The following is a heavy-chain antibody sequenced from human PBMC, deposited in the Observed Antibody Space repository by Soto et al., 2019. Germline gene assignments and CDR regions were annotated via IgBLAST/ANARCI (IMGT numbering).Heavy chain of an antibody. D-gene: IGHD3-3*01. CDR2: IWFDGSTK. CDR3: ARDHDSSRPPPGY. V-gene: IGHV3-33*01. J-gene: IGHJ4*02. CDR1: GFTFSSYG. Sequence: QAQLVESGGGVVQPGRSLRLSCAASGFTFSSYGMHWVRQAPGKGLEWVAVIWFDGSTKYYADSVKGRFTISRDNSKNTLYLQMNSLRAEDTAVYYCARDHDSSRPPPGYWGQGTLVTVSS.